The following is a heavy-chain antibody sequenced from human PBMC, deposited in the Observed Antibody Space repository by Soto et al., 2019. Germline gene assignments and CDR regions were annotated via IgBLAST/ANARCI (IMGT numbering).Heavy chain of an antibody. Sequence: GGSLRLACSGSGFTVSSYSMHWVRQAPGKGLEYVSAISSNGGSTYYADSVKGRFTISRDNSKNTLYLQMSSLRAEDTAVYYCVGGNYYYYGMDVWGQGTTVTVSS. V-gene: IGHV3-64D*06. CDR3: VGGNYYYYGMDV. CDR1: GFTVSSYS. CDR2: ISSNGGST. D-gene: IGHD1-26*01. J-gene: IGHJ6*02.